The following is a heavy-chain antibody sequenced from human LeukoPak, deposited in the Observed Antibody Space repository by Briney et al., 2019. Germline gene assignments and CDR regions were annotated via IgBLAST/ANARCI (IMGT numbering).Heavy chain of an antibody. J-gene: IGHJ4*02. CDR3: ARVLDSSGYYY. CDR1: GFTFSSYS. D-gene: IGHD3-22*01. CDR2: ISSSSSTI. Sequence: GGSLRLSCAASGFTFSSYSMNWVRQAPGKGLEWVSYISSSSSTIYYADSVKGRFTISRDNVKNSLYLQMNSLRAEDTAVYYCARVLDSSGYYYWGQGTLVTVSS. V-gene: IGHV3-48*01.